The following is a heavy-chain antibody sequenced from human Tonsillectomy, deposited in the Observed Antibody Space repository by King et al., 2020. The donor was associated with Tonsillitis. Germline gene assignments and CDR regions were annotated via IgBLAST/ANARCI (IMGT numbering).Heavy chain of an antibody. CDR1: GVSVISDGHY. CDR2: IYHNSNT. CDR3: AGSEGGVFDP. Sequence: QLQESGPGLVKPSQALSLTCVVSGVSVISDGHYWTWIRQHPGKGLDWIVYIYHNSNTFNPFTYYNPSLNRRLPMSMDTSSNHFSLKLNTLTAADTAVYFCAGSEGGVFDPWGQGTLVAVSS. D-gene: IGHD2-15*01. V-gene: IGHV4-31*11. J-gene: IGHJ5*02.